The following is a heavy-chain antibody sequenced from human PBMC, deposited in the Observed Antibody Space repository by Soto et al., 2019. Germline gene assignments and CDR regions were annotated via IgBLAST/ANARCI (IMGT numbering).Heavy chain of an antibody. D-gene: IGHD5-12*01. CDR3: AHRPRGYAYYFDY. V-gene: IGHV2-5*02. CDR2: IYWDEDK. Sequence: QITLKESGPTLVKPTQTLTLTCTFSGFSLSTRGVAVGWFRQPPGKALEWLALIYWDEDKCDSPSLKSRLTITDDTSNNQVVLTMPNMDPVDTATYYCAHRPRGYAYYFDYWGQGTLVTVSS. J-gene: IGHJ4*02. CDR1: GFSLSTRGVA.